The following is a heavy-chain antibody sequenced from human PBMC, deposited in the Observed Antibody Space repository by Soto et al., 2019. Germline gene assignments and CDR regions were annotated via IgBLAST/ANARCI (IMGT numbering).Heavy chain of an antibody. CDR1: GGSISSSRYH. V-gene: IGHV4-39*01. J-gene: IGHJ3*02. Sequence: QLQLQESGPRLVKPSETLSLTCTVSGGSISSSRYHWGWIHQPPGKGLEWIGSIYYSGSTYPNPSLKSRVTISVDTSKNQFSLRLSSVTAADTAVYYCARHPISSEAFDIWGQGTMVTVSS. D-gene: IGHD6-13*01. CDR3: ARHPISSEAFDI. CDR2: IYYSGST.